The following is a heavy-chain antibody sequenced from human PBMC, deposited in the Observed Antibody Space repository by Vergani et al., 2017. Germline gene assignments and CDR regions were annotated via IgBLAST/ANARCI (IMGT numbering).Heavy chain of an antibody. V-gene: IGHV4-59*11. J-gene: IGHJ5*02. CDR1: FDSIRHHY. CDR3: ASDTHSGQMADR. D-gene: IGHD6-19*01. CDR2: IHYSENT. Sequence: QVQLQESGPGLVKSSETLSLTCSVSFDSIRHHYCNWIRQPPGKGLEWIGSIHYSENTNYNPSPKTRVTISVDTSKNQFSLTMTSVTAADTAVYYCASDTHSGQMADRWGQGILVTVTS.